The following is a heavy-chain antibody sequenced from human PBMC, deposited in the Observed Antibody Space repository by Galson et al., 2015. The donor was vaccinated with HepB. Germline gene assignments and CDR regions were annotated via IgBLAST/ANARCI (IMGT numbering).Heavy chain of an antibody. Sequence: SLRLSCAASGFTFSSYGMHWVRQAPGKGLEWVAVIWYDGSNKYYADSVKGRFTISSDNSKNTLYLQMNSLRAEDTAVYYCARGSRGWIWFGEFLFDDWGQGTLVTVSS. V-gene: IGHV3-33*08. CDR2: IWYDGSNK. CDR1: GFTFSSYG. J-gene: IGHJ4*02. D-gene: IGHD3-10*01. CDR3: ARGSRGWIWFGEFLFDD.